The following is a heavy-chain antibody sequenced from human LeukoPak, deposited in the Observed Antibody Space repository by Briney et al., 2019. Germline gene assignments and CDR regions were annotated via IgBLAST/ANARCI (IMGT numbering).Heavy chain of an antibody. D-gene: IGHD6-19*01. J-gene: IGHJ6*02. Sequence: SETLSLTCTVSGGSISSGDYYWSWIRQPPGKGLEWIGEINHSGSTNYNPSLKSRVTISVDTSKSQFSLTLSSVNAADTAVYYCARLRRTSGWYWYQTTGSNHGEDVWGQGTTVIVSS. CDR1: GGSISSGDYY. CDR3: ARLRRTSGWYWYQTTGSNHGEDV. V-gene: IGHV4-39*07. CDR2: INHSGST.